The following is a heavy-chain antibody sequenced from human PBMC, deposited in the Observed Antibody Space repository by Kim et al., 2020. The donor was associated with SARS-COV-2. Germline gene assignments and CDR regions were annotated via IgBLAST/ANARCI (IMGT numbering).Heavy chain of an antibody. CDR3: ARQLWLSGNRYYGVDV. V-gene: IGHV6-1*01. D-gene: IGHD3-10*01. CDR1: GDSVSSNSAA. J-gene: IGHJ6*02. CDR2: TYYRSKWYN. Sequence: SQTLSLTCAISGDSVSSNSAAWNWIRQSPSRGLEWLGRTYYRSKWYNDYAVSVKSRITINPDTSKNQFSLQLNSVTPEDTAVYYCARQLWLSGNRYYGVDVWGQGTTVTVSS.